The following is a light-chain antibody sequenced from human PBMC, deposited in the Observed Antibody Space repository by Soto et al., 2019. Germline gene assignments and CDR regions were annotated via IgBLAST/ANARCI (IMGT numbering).Light chain of an antibody. CDR1: QDISNS. V-gene: IGKV1-27*01. CDR3: QNYNSATLT. J-gene: IGKJ4*01. Sequence: DIQMTQSPSSLSASVGDRVTITCRASQDISNSLAWYQQKPGKVPKVLIYATSILQSGFPARFSGSRSGTDFTLTISGLQPEDVATYYCQNYNSATLTFGGGTKVEI. CDR2: ATS.